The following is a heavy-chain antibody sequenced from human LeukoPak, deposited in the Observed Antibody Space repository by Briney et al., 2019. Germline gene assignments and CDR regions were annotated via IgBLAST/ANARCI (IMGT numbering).Heavy chain of an antibody. CDR2: ISYDGSNK. V-gene: IGHV3-30*18. D-gene: IGHD3-3*01. Sequence: PGGSLRLSCAASGFTFSSYGMHWVRQAPGKGLEWVAVISYDGSNKYYADSVKGRFTISRDNSKNTLYLQMNSLRAEDTAVYYCAKAGPPLFCDFWSGYYFDYWGQGTLVTVSS. CDR3: AKAGPPLFCDFWSGYYFDY. CDR1: GFTFSSYG. J-gene: IGHJ4*02.